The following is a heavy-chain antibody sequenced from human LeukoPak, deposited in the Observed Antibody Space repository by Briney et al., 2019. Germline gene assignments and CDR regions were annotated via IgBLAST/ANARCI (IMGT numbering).Heavy chain of an antibody. CDR3: ARDLDYGGRGLDS. CDR1: GFTFSTHD. D-gene: IGHD4-23*01. V-gene: IGHV3-48*04. CDR2: ISSRSSTI. Sequence: GGSLRLSCAASGFTFSTHDLNWVRQAPGKGLEWVSFISSRSSTIYYADSVKGRFTISRDNAKSSLSLQMNSLRAEDTAVYYCARDLDYGGRGLDSWGQGTLVIVSS. J-gene: IGHJ4*02.